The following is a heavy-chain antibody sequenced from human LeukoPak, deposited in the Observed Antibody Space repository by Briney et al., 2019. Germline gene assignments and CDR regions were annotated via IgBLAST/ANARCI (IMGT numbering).Heavy chain of an antibody. CDR2: ISGNGDNT. CDR3: AKKTRDGHFDY. CDR1: GFTFSNYA. V-gene: IGHV3-23*01. J-gene: IGHJ4*02. Sequence: GGSLRLSCETSGFTFSNYAMSWVRQAPGKGLGWVSVISGNGDNTYYADSVKGRFTISRDNSKNTLYLQMNSLRAEDTAVYYCAKKTRDGHFDYWGQGTLVTVSS.